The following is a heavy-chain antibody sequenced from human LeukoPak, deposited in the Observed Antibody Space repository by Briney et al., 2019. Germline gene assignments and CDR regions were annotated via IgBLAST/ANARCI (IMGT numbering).Heavy chain of an antibody. J-gene: IGHJ5*02. CDR2: IYYSGST. D-gene: IGHD2-15*01. CDR1: TGSISSSSYY. V-gene: IGHV4-39*01. Sequence: PSETLSLTCTVSTGSISSSSYYWGWIRQPPGKGLEWIGSIYYSGSTYYNPSLKSRVTVSVDTSKNQFSLKLSSVTAADTAVYYCARPIAVGYNWFDPWGQGTLVTVSS. CDR3: ARPIAVGYNWFDP.